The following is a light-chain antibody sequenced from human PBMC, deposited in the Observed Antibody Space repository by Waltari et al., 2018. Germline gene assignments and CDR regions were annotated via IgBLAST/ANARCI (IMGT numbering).Light chain of an antibody. Sequence: QSVLTQPPSASGTPGQRVTISCSGSSSNIGSNYVYWYQQLPGTAPKLRIYRSKPRPSGVPDLFSGSKSGTSASLAISGLRSEDEADYYCAAWDDNLSGWVFGGGTKLTVL. V-gene: IGLV1-47*01. CDR2: RSK. J-gene: IGLJ3*02. CDR3: AAWDDNLSGWV. CDR1: SSNIGSNY.